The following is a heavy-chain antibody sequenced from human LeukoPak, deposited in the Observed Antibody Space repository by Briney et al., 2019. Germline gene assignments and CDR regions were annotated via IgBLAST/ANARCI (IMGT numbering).Heavy chain of an antibody. CDR2: IYYSGST. CDR1: GGSISSYY. D-gene: IGHD3-3*01. J-gene: IGHJ4*02. V-gene: IGHV4-59*08. Sequence: PSETLSLTCTVSGGSISSYYWSWIRQPPGKGLEWIGYIYYSGSTNYNPSLKSRVTISVDTSKNQFSLKLRSVTAADTAVYYCARGQRRLRFLEWLLDYFDYWGQGTLVTVSS. CDR3: ARGQRRLRFLEWLLDYFDY.